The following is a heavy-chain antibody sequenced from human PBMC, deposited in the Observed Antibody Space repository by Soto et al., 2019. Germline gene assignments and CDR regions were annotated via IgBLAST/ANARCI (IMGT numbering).Heavy chain of an antibody. D-gene: IGHD3-3*01. CDR1: GYTFTSYG. CDR3: ARETHPITYYDFWSGWRLDGYYGMDV. CDR2: ISAYSGNT. V-gene: IGHV1-18*01. Sequence: ASVKVSCKASGYTFTSYGISWVRQAPGQGLEWMGWISAYSGNTNYAQKLQGRVTMTTDTSTSTAYMELRSLRSDDTAVYYCARETHPITYYDFWSGWRLDGYYGMDVWGQGTTVTVSS. J-gene: IGHJ6*02.